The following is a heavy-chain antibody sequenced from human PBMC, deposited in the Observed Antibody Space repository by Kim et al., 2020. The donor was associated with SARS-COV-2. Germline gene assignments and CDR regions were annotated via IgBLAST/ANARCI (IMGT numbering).Heavy chain of an antibody. Sequence: SVKVSCKASGGTFSSYAISWVRQAPGQGLEWMGGIIPIFGTANYAQKFQGRVTITADESTSTAYMELSSLRSEDTAVYYCARDTRFTMVRGVITPYYYYYGMDVWGQGTTVTVSS. J-gene: IGHJ6*02. D-gene: IGHD3-10*01. CDR3: ARDTRFTMVRGVITPYYYYYGMDV. CDR2: IIPIFGTA. CDR1: GGTFSSYA. V-gene: IGHV1-69*13.